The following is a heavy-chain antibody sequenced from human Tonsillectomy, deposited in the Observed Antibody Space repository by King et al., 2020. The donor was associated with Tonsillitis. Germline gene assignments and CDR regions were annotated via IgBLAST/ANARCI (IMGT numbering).Heavy chain of an antibody. V-gene: IGHV3-9*01. CDR1: GFTFDDYA. D-gene: IGHD5-24*01. CDR2: ISWNSGSI. J-gene: IGHJ6*02. CDR3: ATDIFPGWRPPLTYYYYGMDV. Sequence: VQLVESGGGLVQPGRSLRLSCAASGFTFDDYAMHWVRQAPGKGLEWVSGISWNSGSIGYADSVKGRFTISRDNAKNSLYLQMNSLRAEDTALYYCATDIFPGWRPPLTYYYYGMDVWGQGTTVTVSS.